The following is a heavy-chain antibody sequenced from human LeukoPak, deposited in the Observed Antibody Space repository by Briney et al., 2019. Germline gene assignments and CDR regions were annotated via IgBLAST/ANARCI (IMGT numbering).Heavy chain of an antibody. CDR1: GFTFSNYW. J-gene: IGHJ4*02. CDR3: ARDKKSGESSEIDY. Sequence: GGSLRLSCAASGFTFSNYWVHWVRQAPGKGLVWVSRINRDGSTTKYADSVKGRFSVSRDNAKNTLNLQMNSLRAEDTAVYYCARDKKSGESSEIDYWGQGTLVTVSS. CDR2: INRDGSTT. D-gene: IGHD3-10*01. V-gene: IGHV3-74*03.